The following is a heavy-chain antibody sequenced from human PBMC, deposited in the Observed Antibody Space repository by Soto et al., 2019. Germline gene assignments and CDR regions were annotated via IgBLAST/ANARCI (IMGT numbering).Heavy chain of an antibody. Sequence: SETLSLTCTVSGFSISSYYWSWIRQPPGKGLEWIGYIYYSGSTNYNPSLKSRVTISVDTSKNQFSLKLSSVTAADTAVYYCARHPIAAAGTAHFDYWGQGTLVTVSS. CDR2: IYYSGST. CDR1: GFSISSYY. CDR3: ARHPIAAAGTAHFDY. J-gene: IGHJ4*02. D-gene: IGHD6-13*01. V-gene: IGHV4-59*08.